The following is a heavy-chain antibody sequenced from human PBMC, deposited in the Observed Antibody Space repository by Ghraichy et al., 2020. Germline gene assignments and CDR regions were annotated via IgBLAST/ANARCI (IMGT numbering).Heavy chain of an antibody. Sequence: GGSLRLSCAASGFTFDDYAMHWVRQAPGKGLEWVSGISWNSGSIGYADSVKGRFTISRDNAKNSLYLQMNSLRAEDTALYYCAKDMGSERTQTLDYWGQGTLVTVSS. CDR2: ISWNSGSI. J-gene: IGHJ4*02. CDR1: GFTFDDYA. V-gene: IGHV3-9*01. D-gene: IGHD6-25*01. CDR3: AKDMGSERTQTLDY.